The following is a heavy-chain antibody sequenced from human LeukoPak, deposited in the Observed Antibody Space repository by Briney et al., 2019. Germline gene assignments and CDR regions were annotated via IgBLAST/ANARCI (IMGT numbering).Heavy chain of an antibody. J-gene: IGHJ4*02. CDR3: ARGYDYVWGSYHNV. Sequence: PGGSLRLSCAASGFTFSSYWMNWVRQAPGKGMEWVANIKQDGTEKYYVDSVKGQFTISRDNAKNSLNLQMNSLRAEDTAVYYCARGYDYVWGSYHNVWGQGTLVTVSS. CDR2: IKQDGTEK. CDR1: GFTFSSYW. D-gene: IGHD3-16*02. V-gene: IGHV3-7*01.